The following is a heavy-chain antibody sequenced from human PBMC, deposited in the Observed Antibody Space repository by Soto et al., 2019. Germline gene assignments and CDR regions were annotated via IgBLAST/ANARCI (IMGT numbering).Heavy chain of an antibody. CDR3: ARVSPCGSGSDYYGMDV. J-gene: IGHJ6*02. Sequence: VSVKVACKASGYTFTTYAIHWVRQAPGQRLEWMGWINAGNGNIKYSQKFQDRVTITRDTSATTAYMELSSLRPEDTAVYYCARVSPCGSGSDYYGMDVWGQGTTVSVSS. D-gene: IGHD3-10*01. V-gene: IGHV1-3*01. CDR2: INAGNGNI. CDR1: GYTFTTYA.